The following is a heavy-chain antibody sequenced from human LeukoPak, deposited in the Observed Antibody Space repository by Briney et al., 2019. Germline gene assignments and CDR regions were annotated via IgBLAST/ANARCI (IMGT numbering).Heavy chain of an antibody. CDR1: GGSISSSSYY. CDR2: INHSGSI. CDR3: ARKPRRYNWNPEGIWFDP. D-gene: IGHD1-1*01. Sequence: SETLSLTCTVSGGSISSSSYYWGWIRQPPGKGLEWIGKINHSGSINYNPSLKSRVTISVDTSKNQFSLKLSSVTAADTAVYYCARKPRRYNWNPEGIWFDPWGQGTLVTVSS. V-gene: IGHV4-39*07. J-gene: IGHJ5*02.